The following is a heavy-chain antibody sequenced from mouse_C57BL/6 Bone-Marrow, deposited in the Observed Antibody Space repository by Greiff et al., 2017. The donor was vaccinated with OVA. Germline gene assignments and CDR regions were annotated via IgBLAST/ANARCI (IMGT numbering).Heavy chain of an antibody. J-gene: IGHJ3*01. Sequence: VQVVESGAELARPGASVKLSCKASGYTFTSYGISWVKQRTGQGLEWIGEIYPRSGNTYYNEKFKGKATLTADKSSSTAYMELRSLTSEDSAVYFCANDGYPWFAYWGQGTLVTVSA. V-gene: IGHV1-81*01. D-gene: IGHD2-3*01. CDR2: IYPRSGNT. CDR1: GYTFTSYG. CDR3: ANDGYPWFAY.